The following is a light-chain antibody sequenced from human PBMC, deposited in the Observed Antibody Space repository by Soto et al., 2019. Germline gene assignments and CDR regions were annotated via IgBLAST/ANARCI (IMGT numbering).Light chain of an antibody. J-gene: IGLJ2*01. Sequence: QSALTQPASVSGSPGQSITISCTGTSSDVGGYNYVSWYQHHPGKAPKLLIYNVSDRPSGVSNRFSGSKSGNMASLIISGLQAEDEADYYCNSYTASRTLVFGGGTKLPS. CDR3: NSYTASRTLV. CDR2: NVS. CDR1: SSDVGGYNY. V-gene: IGLV2-14*03.